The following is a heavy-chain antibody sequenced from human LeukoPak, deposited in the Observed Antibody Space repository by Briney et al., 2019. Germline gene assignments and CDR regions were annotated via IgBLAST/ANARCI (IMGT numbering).Heavy chain of an antibody. CDR2: IKSKTDGGTT. J-gene: IGHJ4*02. CDR1: GFTFSDGW. Sequence: GGSLRLSCAASGFTFSDGWMNWVRQAPGKGLEWVGRIKSKTDGGTTDYAAPVKGRFTISRDNSKNTMYLQMNSLKGEDTAVYYCARRSNPPGRIDHWGQGTLVAVSS. D-gene: IGHD1-14*01. CDR3: ARRSNPPGRIDH. V-gene: IGHV3-15*01.